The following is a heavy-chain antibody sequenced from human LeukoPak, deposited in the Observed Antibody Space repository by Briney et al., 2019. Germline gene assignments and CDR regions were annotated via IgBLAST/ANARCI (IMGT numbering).Heavy chain of an antibody. D-gene: IGHD6-19*01. CDR1: GFTFSSYG. J-gene: IGHJ4*02. Sequence: GGSLRLSCAASGFTFSSYGMHWVRQAPGKGPEWVAVISYDGSNKYYADSVKGRFTISRDNSKNTVYLQMGSLRAEDMAVYYCARGLPYSSGWYPHYFDNWGQGTLVTVSS. CDR2: ISYDGSNK. V-gene: IGHV3-30*03. CDR3: ARGLPYSSGWYPHYFDN.